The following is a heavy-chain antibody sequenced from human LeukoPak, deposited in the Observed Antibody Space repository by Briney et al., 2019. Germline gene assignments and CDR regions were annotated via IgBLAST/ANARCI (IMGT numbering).Heavy chain of an antibody. CDR2: IYYSGST. CDR1: GGSISSSSYY. J-gene: IGHJ6*03. CDR3: ASQRSDSSGWYAYYYYYMDV. V-gene: IGHV4-39*01. D-gene: IGHD6-19*01. Sequence: SETLSLTCTVSGGSISSSSYYWGWIRQPPGKGLEWIGSIYYSGSTYYNPSLKSRVTISVDTSKNQFSLKLSSVTAADTAVYYCASQRSDSSGWYAYYYYYMDVWGKGTTVTISS.